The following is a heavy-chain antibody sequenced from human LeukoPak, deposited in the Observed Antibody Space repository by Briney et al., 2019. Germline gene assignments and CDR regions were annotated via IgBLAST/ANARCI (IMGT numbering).Heavy chain of an antibody. CDR1: GGSLSGYY. Sequence: PSATLSLTCAVYGGSLSGYYWSWIRQPPGKGLEWIGEINHSGSTNYNPSLKSRVTISVDTSKNQFSLKLSSVTAADTAVYYCARRTPYSSSVDAWGQGTLVTVSS. J-gene: IGHJ5*02. CDR2: INHSGST. V-gene: IGHV4-34*01. CDR3: ARRTPYSSSVDA. D-gene: IGHD6-13*01.